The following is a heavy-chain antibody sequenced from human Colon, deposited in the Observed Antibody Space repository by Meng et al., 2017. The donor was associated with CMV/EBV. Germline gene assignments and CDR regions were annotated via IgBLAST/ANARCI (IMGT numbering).Heavy chain of an antibody. CDR2: IFPTGSA. CDR1: GGYLNDFY. D-gene: IGHD3-10*01. J-gene: IGHJ5*02. CDR3: ARDSDGSGTFSYWFDP. Sequence: QWQLQESGPGLGKPSGTLSLTCTVSGGYLNDFYWNWIRQPVGKGPEWIGRIFPTGSAYYNSSLNSRVTMSVDTSKNQFSLKLTSVTAADTAVYYCARDSDGSGTFSYWFDPWGQGTLVTVSS. V-gene: IGHV4-4*07.